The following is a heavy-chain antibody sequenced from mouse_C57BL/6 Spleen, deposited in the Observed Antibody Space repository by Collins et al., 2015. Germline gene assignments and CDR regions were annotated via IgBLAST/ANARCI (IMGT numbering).Heavy chain of an antibody. D-gene: IGHD2-1*01. CDR1: GYTFTDYS. CDR2: INTETGEP. V-gene: IGHV9-2-1*01. Sequence: QIQLVQSGPELKKPGETVKISCKASGYTFTDYSMHWVKQAPGKGLKWMGWINTETGEPTYADDFKGRFAFSLETSASTAYLQINNLKNEDTATYFCARGGNYGNYVAYWGQGTLVTVSA. CDR3: ARGGNYGNYVAY. J-gene: IGHJ3*01.